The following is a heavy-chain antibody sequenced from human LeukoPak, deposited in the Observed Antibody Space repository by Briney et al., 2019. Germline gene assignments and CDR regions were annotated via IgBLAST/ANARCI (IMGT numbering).Heavy chain of an antibody. Sequence: PGRSLRLSCAASGFTFRTYGMHWVRQAPGKGLEWVAIIWYDGSTKYYAESVKGRFTISRDNSKNTLYLQMNSLRAEDTAVYYCAKNPVAGPTGFDYWGQGTLVTVSS. CDR2: IWYDGSTK. V-gene: IGHV3-33*06. J-gene: IGHJ4*02. CDR1: GFTFRTYG. D-gene: IGHD6-19*01. CDR3: AKNPVAGPTGFDY.